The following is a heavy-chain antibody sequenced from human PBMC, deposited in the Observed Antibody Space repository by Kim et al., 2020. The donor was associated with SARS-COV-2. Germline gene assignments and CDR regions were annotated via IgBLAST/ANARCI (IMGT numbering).Heavy chain of an antibody. J-gene: IGHJ6*02. D-gene: IGHD1-1*01. V-gene: IGHV3-20*04. CDR2: IDWNGMRT. CDR1: GFTFDDYG. CDR3: ARDKYPLDSRYGMDV. Sequence: GGSLRLSCAASGFTFDDYGMSWVRQAPGKGLEWVSGIDWNGMRTKYVESVKGRFTISRDSAKDSLYLQMSSLRAEDTAFYYCARDKYPLDSRYGMDVWGQGTMVTVSS.